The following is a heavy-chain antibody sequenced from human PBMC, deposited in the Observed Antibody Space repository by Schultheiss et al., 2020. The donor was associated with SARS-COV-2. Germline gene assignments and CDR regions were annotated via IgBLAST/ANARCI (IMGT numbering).Heavy chain of an antibody. CDR3: VGGITMVRG. D-gene: IGHD3-10*01. CDR2: IYSGGST. Sequence: GESLKISCAASGFTVSSNYMSWVRQAPGKGLEWVSGIYSGGSTYYADSVKGRFTISRDNAKNSLYLQMNSLRAEDTAVYYCVGGITMVRGWGQGTLVTVSS. J-gene: IGHJ4*02. CDR1: GFTVSSNY. V-gene: IGHV3-53*01.